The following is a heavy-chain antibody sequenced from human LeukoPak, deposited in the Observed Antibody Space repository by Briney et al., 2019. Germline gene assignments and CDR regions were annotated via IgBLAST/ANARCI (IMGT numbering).Heavy chain of an antibody. CDR2: INPSGVST. CDR1: GYSFTSHY. Sequence: ASVKVSCKASGYSFTSHYIHWVRQAPGQGLEWMGIINPSGVSTFYAQKFQGRVTMTRDTSTSTVYMELSSLRSEDTAVYYCAKNATYWDYWGQGTLVTVSS. CDR3: AKNATYWDY. D-gene: IGHD2-15*01. J-gene: IGHJ4*02. V-gene: IGHV1-46*01.